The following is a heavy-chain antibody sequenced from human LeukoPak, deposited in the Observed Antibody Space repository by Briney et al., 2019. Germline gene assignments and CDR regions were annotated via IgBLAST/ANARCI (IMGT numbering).Heavy chain of an antibody. CDR1: GFTFNSHW. J-gene: IGHJ6*03. V-gene: IGHV3-74*01. CDR3: ARDSGDGYNYYYYYMDV. CDR2: INSDGMTT. Sequence: GGSLRLSCAASGFTFNSHWLHWVRQIPGKGLVWVSHINSDGMTTNYADSVKGRFTISRENAKNTLYLQMNSLRAEDTAVYYCARDSGDGYNYYYYYMDVWGKGTTVTVSS. D-gene: IGHD5-24*01.